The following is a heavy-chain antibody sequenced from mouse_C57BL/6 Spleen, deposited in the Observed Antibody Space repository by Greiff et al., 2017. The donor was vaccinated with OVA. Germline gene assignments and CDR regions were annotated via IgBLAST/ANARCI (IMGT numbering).Heavy chain of an antibody. V-gene: IGHV1-55*01. D-gene: IGHD1-1*01. Sequence: QVQLKQPGAELVKPGASVKMSCKASGYTFTSYWITWVKQRPGQGLEWIGDIYPGSGSTNYNEKFKSKATLTVDTSSSTAYMQLSSLTSEDSAVYYCVGSPIYYYGSSYAMDYWGQGTSVTVSS. CDR2: IYPGSGST. J-gene: IGHJ4*01. CDR1: GYTFTSYW. CDR3: VGSPIYYYGSSYAMDY.